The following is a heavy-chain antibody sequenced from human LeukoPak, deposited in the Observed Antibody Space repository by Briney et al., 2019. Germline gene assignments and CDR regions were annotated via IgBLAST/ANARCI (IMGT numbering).Heavy chain of an antibody. CDR3: ASTWIQLQESGWYYYYGMDV. V-gene: IGHV3-53*01. D-gene: IGHD5-18*01. CDR1: GFTVSSNY. Sequence: PGGSLRLSCAASGFTVSSNYMSWVRQAPGKGLEWVSVIYSGGSTYYADSVKGRFTISRDNSKNTLYLQMNSLRAEDTAVYYCASTWIQLQESGWYYYYGMDVWGQGTTVTVSS. CDR2: IYSGGST. J-gene: IGHJ6*02.